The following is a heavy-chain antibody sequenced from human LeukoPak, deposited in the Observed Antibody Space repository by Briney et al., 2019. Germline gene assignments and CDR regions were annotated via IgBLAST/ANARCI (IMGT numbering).Heavy chain of an antibody. CDR3: SRDTFSTGWYSDH. CDR1: GFTFGDYS. D-gene: IGHD6-19*01. J-gene: IGHJ4*02. Sequence: GGSLRLXCTTSGFTFGDYSIRWVRRAPGKGLYWVGVTRTKTSGVTIEYAASVQGRFTISRDDSKSIAYLQMNSLNTEDTAVYYCSRDTFSTGWYSDHWGQGALVTVSS. V-gene: IGHV3-49*04. CDR2: TRTKTSGVTI.